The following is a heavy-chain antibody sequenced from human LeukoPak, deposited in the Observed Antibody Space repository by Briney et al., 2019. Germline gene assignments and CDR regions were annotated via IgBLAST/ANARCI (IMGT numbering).Heavy chain of an antibody. CDR1: GYTFAGYY. CDR3: ARSLNSWFDP. V-gene: IGHV1-69*05. Sequence: EASVKVSCKASGYTFAGYYIHWVRRAPGQGLEWMGGIIPIFGTANYAQKFQGRVTITTDESTSTAYMELSSLRSEDTAVYYCARSLNSWFDPWGQGTLVTVSS. CDR2: IIPIFGTA. J-gene: IGHJ5*02. D-gene: IGHD2/OR15-2a*01.